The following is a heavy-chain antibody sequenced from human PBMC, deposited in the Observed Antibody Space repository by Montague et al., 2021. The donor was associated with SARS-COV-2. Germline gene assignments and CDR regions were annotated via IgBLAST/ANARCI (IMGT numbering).Heavy chain of an antibody. Sequence: TLSLTCGVSGGSVSSAGYSWYWIREPPGKGLEWIGHVHHSGNSYYNPSLKSRVTISRDGPKNQFSLKVTSVTAADTAVYYCARDRGSWYFDYWGQGTLVTVSS. CDR2: VHHSGNS. D-gene: IGHD6-13*01. V-gene: IGHV4-30-2*01. CDR1: GGSVSSAGYS. J-gene: IGHJ4*02. CDR3: ARDRGSWYFDY.